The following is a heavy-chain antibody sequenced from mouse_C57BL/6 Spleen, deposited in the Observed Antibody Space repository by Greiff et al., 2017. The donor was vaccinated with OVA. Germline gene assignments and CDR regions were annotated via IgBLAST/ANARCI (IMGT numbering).Heavy chain of an antibody. CDR3: ARRNYDYDDGVYYFDY. CDR2: IYPRDGST. J-gene: IGHJ2*01. CDR1: GYTFTSYD. Sequence: QVQLQQSGPELVKPGASVKLSCKASGYTFTSYDINWVKQRPGQGLEWIGWIYPRDGSTKYTEKFTGKATLSVDTSSSTAYMELHSLTSEDAAVYFCARRNYDYDDGVYYFDYWGQGTTLTVSS. V-gene: IGHV1-85*01. D-gene: IGHD2-4*01.